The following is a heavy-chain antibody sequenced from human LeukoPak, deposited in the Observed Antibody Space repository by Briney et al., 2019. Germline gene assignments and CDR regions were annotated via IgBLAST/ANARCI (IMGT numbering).Heavy chain of an antibody. CDR3: SRGSRITMIVVVTPGAFDI. V-gene: IGHV3-48*02. CDR1: GFTFSSYS. D-gene: IGHD3-22*01. CDR2: ISSSSSTI. J-gene: IGHJ3*02. Sequence: PGGSLRLSCAASGFTFSSYSMNWVRQAPGKGLEWVSYISSSSSTIYYADSVKGRFTISRDNAKNSLYLQMNSLRDEDTAVYYCSRGSRITMIVVVTPGAFDIWGQGTMVTVSS.